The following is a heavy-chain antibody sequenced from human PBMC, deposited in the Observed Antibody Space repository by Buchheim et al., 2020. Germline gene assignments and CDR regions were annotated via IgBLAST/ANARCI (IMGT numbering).Heavy chain of an antibody. J-gene: IGHJ6*02. CDR3: AKDRVPAALPRYSITSYYYYGMDV. Sequence: QVQLVESGGGVVQPGRSLRLSCAASGFTFSSYGMHWVRQAPGKGLEWVAVISYDGSNKYYADSVKGRFTISRDNSKNTLYLQMNSLRAEDTAVYYCAKDRVPAALPRYSITSYYYYGMDVWGQGTT. D-gene: IGHD2-2*01. CDR1: GFTFSSYG. V-gene: IGHV3-30*18. CDR2: ISYDGSNK.